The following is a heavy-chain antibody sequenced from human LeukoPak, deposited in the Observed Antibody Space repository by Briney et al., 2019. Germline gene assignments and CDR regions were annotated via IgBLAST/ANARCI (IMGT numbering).Heavy chain of an antibody. CDR2: INHSGST. CDR3: AREAYSGYQDVYYFDY. D-gene: IGHD5-12*01. J-gene: IGHJ4*02. CDR1: GGSFSGYY. Sequence: PSETLSLTCAVYGGSFSGYYWSWIRQPPGKGLEWIGEINHSGSTNYNPSLKSRVTISVDTSKNQFSLKLSSVTAADTAVYYCAREAYSGYQDVYYFDYWGQGTLVTVSS. V-gene: IGHV4-34*01.